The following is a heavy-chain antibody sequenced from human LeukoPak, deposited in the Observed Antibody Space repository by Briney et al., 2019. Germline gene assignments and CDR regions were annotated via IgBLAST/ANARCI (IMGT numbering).Heavy chain of an antibody. V-gene: IGHV4-38-2*02. CDR1: GYSISSGYY. Sequence: SETLSLTCTVSGYSISSGYYWGWIRQPPGKGLEWIGSIYHSGSTYYNPSLKSRVTISVDTSKNQFSLKLSSVTAADTAVYYCARAPAEDSYGPYYYYYYMDVWGKGTTVTVSS. CDR3: ARAPAEDSYGPYYYYYYMDV. J-gene: IGHJ6*03. CDR2: IYHSGST. D-gene: IGHD5-18*01.